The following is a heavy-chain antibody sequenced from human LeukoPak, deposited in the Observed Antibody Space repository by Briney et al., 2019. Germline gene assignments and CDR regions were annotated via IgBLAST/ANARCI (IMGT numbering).Heavy chain of an antibody. CDR2: ISGSGGST. D-gene: IGHD1-7*01. J-gene: IGHJ6*03. V-gene: IGHV3-23*01. Sequence: GGSLRLSCAASGFTFSSYAMSWFRQAPGKGLEWVSAISGSGGSTYYADSVKGRFTISRDNSKNTLYLQMNSLRADDTAVYYCPKTQAPYWNYVSNYYYMDVWGKGTTVTVPS. CDR3: PKTQAPYWNYVSNYYYMDV. CDR1: GFTFSSYA.